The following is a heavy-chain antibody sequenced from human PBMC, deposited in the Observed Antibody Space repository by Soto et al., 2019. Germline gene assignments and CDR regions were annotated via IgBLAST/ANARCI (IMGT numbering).Heavy chain of an antibody. Sequence: PSETLSLTCAVYGGSFSDYYWSWISQPPGKGLEWIGSINHSGSTYYNPSLKSRVTISVDTSRNQFSLKLSSVTAADTAVYYCARRPGTTIYYYMDVWGKGTTVTVSS. J-gene: IGHJ6*03. CDR1: GGSFSDYY. D-gene: IGHD1-7*01. CDR2: INHSGST. CDR3: ARRPGTTIYYYMDV. V-gene: IGHV4-34*01.